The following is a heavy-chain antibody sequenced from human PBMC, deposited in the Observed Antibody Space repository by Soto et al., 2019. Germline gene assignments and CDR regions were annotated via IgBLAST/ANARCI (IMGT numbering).Heavy chain of an antibody. CDR2: ISYDGSNK. V-gene: IGHV3-30-3*01. CDR3: ARVTEPYYDSSGYPDY. J-gene: IGHJ4*02. CDR1: GFTFSSYA. D-gene: IGHD3-22*01. Sequence: QVQLVESGGGVVQPGRSLRLSCAASGFTFSSYAMHWVRQAPGKELEWVAVISYDGSNKYYADSVKGRFTISRDNSKNTLYLQMKSLRAEDTAVYYCARVTEPYYDSSGYPDYWGQGTLVTVSS.